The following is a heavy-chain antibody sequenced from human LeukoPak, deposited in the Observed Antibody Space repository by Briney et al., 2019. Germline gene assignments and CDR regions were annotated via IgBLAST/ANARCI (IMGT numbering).Heavy chain of an antibody. CDR2: ISSGGEIT. J-gene: IGHJ4*02. V-gene: IGHV3-23*01. D-gene: IGHD2-21*02. Sequence: PGGSLRLSCAGSGFTVTSYAMSWVRQTPEKGMKWVSSISSGGEITHHADSVMGRFTISRDIFKNTLYLEMNSLRAEDTAVYYCAKSDCGGDCYLLDYWGQGTLVTVSS. CDR3: AKSDCGGDCYLLDY. CDR1: GFTVTSYA.